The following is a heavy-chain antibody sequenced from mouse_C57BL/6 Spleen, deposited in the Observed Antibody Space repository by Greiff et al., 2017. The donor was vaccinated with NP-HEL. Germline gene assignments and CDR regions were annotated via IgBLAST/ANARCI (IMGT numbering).Heavy chain of an antibody. D-gene: IGHD4-1*01. V-gene: IGHV1-19*01. CDR2: INPYNGGT. CDR3: ALTGIHWYFDV. CDR1: GYTFTDYY. J-gene: IGHJ1*03. Sequence: VQLQQSGPVLVKPGASVKMSCKASGYTFTDYYMNWVKQSHGKSLEWIGVINPYNGGTSYNQKFKGKATLTDDKSSSTAYMELNSLTSEDPAVYYCALTGIHWYFDVWGTGTTVTVSS.